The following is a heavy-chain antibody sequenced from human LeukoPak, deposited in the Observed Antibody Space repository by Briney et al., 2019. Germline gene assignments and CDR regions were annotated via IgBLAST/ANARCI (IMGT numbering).Heavy chain of an antibody. CDR1: GFNFSPYG. V-gene: IGHV3-21*01. CDR2: ISSGSDT. Sequence: PGGSLRLSCAASGFNFSPYGMTWVRQAPGKGLEWVSTISSGSDTFCADSVKGRFTISRDNAQNSVSLQMSGLRVDDTALYYCARDFSGWSRDYWGQGTLVTVSS. J-gene: IGHJ4*02. CDR3: ARDFSGWSRDY. D-gene: IGHD6-19*01.